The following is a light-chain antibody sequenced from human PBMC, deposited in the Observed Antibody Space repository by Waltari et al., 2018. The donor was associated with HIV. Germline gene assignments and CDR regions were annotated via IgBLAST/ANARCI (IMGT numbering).Light chain of an antibody. CDR2: GNT. J-gene: IGLJ1*01. CDR3: QSYDSSLSAPYV. Sequence: QSVLTQPPSVSGAPGQRVTISCTGISSNIGAGYDVPWYQQLPGAAPKCLIYGNTNRPSGVPNRFSGSKSGTSASLAITGLQAEDEADYYCQSYDSSLSAPYVFGTGTRVTVL. CDR1: SSNIGAGYD. V-gene: IGLV1-40*01.